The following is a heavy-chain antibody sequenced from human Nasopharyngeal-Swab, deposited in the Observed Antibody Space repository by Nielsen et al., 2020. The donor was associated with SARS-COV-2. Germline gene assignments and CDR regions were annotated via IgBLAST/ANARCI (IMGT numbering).Heavy chain of an antibody. CDR1: GFTFSSHA. CDR3: AKGTGATYRAIDY. V-gene: IGHV3-23*01. CDR2: ISRTSST. Sequence: GESLKISCAASGFTFSSHAMTWVRQAPGKGLEWVSAISRTSSTYYADSVKGRFTVSRDNSKNTLYLQMNSLRAEDTAVYYCAKGTGATYRAIDYWGQGTLVTASS. J-gene: IGHJ4*02. D-gene: IGHD1-26*01.